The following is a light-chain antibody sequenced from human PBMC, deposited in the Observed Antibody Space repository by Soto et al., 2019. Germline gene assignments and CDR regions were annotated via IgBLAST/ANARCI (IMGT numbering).Light chain of an antibody. CDR3: QQYDNLPPYT. J-gene: IGKJ2*01. CDR2: DAS. Sequence: DIQMPQSPSSLSASVGDRVTITCQASQDISNYLNWYQQKPGKAPKLLIYDASNLETGVPSRFSGSGSGTDFTFTISSLQTEDIATYYCQQYDNLPPYTFGQGTKLEIK. V-gene: IGKV1-33*01. CDR1: QDISNY.